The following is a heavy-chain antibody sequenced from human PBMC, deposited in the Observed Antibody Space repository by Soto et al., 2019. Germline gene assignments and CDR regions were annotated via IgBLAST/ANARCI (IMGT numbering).Heavy chain of an antibody. CDR2: INPSSGST. J-gene: IGHJ4*02. CDR1: GYSFTGYY. CDR3: ASRSGDDQNLDY. Sequence: ASVTVSCKASGYSFTGYYIHWARQAPGQGLEWMGIINPSSGSTSSAQKFEGRLTMTRDTSTNTVYMELNSLRSEDTAVFYCASRSGDDQNLDYWGQGTLCTVSA. D-gene: IGHD5-12*01. V-gene: IGHV1-46*01.